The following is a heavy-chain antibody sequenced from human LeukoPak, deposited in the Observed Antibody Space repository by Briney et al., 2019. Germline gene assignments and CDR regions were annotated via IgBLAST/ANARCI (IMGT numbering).Heavy chain of an antibody. CDR3: ARVNSYGKTPYYYYGMDV. D-gene: IGHD5-18*01. V-gene: IGHV1-69*13. CDR1: GGTFSSYA. Sequence: SVKVSCKASGGTFSSYAISWVRQAPGQGLEWMGGIIPIFGTANYAQKFQGRVTITADESTSTAYMELSSLRSEDTAVYYCARVNSYGKTPYYYYGMDVWGQGTTVTVSS. J-gene: IGHJ6*02. CDR2: IIPIFGTA.